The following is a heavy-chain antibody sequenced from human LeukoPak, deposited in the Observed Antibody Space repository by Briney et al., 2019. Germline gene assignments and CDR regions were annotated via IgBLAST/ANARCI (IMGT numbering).Heavy chain of an antibody. Sequence: PGGSLRLSCAASGFTFSSYAMSWVRQAPGKGLEWVSAISGSGGSTYYADSVKGRFTISRDNSKNTLYLQMNSLRAEDTAVYHCAKDEVGATSHWYFDLWGRGTLVTVSS. CDR1: GFTFSSYA. CDR2: ISGSGGST. J-gene: IGHJ2*01. D-gene: IGHD1-26*01. CDR3: AKDEVGATSHWYFDL. V-gene: IGHV3-23*01.